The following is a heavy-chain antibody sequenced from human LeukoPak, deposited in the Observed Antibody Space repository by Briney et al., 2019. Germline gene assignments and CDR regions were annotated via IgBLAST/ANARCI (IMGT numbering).Heavy chain of an antibody. CDR3: RGDSSARGNYFDH. J-gene: IGHJ4*02. CDR2: IIPIIDTT. D-gene: IGHD3-22*01. Sequence: SVKVSCKASGGTFSSYAISWVRQAPGQGLEWMGGIIPIIDTTNYAQKFQGRVTITADESTSTAYMELSSLRSEDTAVYYCRGDSSARGNYFDHWGQGTLVTVSS. V-gene: IGHV1-69*01. CDR1: GGTFSSYA.